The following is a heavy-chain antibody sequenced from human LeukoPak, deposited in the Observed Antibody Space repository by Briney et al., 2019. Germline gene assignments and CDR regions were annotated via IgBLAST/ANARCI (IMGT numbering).Heavy chain of an antibody. CDR1: GFTFSSYA. V-gene: IGHV3-23*01. CDR2: ISDSGGST. D-gene: IGHD3-10*01. CDR3: AKLLWFGELLFDY. J-gene: IGHJ4*02. Sequence: GGSLRLSCAASGFTFSSYAMSWVRQAPGKGLEWVSAISDSGGSTYYADSVKGRFTISRDNSKNTLYLQMNSLRAEDTAVYYCAKLLWFGELLFDYWGQGTLVTVSS.